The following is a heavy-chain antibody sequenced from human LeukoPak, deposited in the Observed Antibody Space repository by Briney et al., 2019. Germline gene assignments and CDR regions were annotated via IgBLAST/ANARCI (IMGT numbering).Heavy chain of an antibody. CDR1: GYTFTGYY. CDR2: INPNSGGT. J-gene: IGHJ4*02. V-gene: IGHV1-2*02. Sequence: ASVKVSCKASGYTFTGYYMHWVRQAPGQGLEWMGWINPNSGGTNYAQKFQGRVTMTRDTSISTAYMELSRLRSDDTAVYYCARMDWSDGITRRWGQGTLVTVSS. CDR3: ARMDWSDGITRR. D-gene: IGHD1-1*01.